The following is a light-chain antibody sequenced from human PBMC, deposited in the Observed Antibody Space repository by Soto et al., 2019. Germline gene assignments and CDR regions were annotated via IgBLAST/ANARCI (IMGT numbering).Light chain of an antibody. CDR3: QQYHNWPSWT. CDR1: QSVSSN. Sequence: EIVMTQSPATLSVSPGERAALSCRASQSVSSNLAWYQQKPGQAPRLLIYGASTRATGIPARFSGSGSGTEFTLTISSLQSEDFAVYYCQQYHNWPSWTFGQGTKVEIK. J-gene: IGKJ1*01. CDR2: GAS. V-gene: IGKV3-15*01.